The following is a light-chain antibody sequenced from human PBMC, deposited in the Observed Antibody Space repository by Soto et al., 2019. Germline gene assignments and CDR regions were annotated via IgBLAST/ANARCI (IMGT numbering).Light chain of an antibody. CDR3: SSYTSSRTLV. V-gene: IGLV2-14*01. J-gene: IGLJ3*02. CDR2: EVS. Sequence: QSALTQPASVSGSPGQSITISCTGTSSDVGGYNHVSWYQQHPGKAPKLMIYEVSNRPSGVSNRFSGSKSGNTASLTISGLRAEDEADYHCSSYTSSRTLVFGGGTKVTVL. CDR1: SSDVGGYNH.